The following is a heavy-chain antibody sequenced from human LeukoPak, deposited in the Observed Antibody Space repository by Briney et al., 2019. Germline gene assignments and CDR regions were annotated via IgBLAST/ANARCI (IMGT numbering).Heavy chain of an antibody. D-gene: IGHD6-19*01. CDR1: GGSISSSSYY. V-gene: IGHV4-39*07. CDR2: IYYSGST. J-gene: IGHJ5*02. Sequence: SETLSLTCTVSGGSISSSSYYWGWIRQPPGKGLEWIGSIYYSGSTYYNPSLKSRVTISVDTSKSQFSLKLSSVTAADTAVYYCARLGYSSGWSPSDNWFDPWGQGTLVTVSS. CDR3: ARLGYSSGWSPSDNWFDP.